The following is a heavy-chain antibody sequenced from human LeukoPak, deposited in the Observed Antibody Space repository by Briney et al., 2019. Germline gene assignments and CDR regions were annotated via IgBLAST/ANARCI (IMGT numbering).Heavy chain of an antibody. V-gene: IGHV1-69*04. D-gene: IGHD6-13*01. J-gene: IGHJ3*02. Sequence: ASVKVSCKASGGTFSSYAISWVRQAPGQGLEWMGRIIPILGIANYAQKFQGRVTITADKPKSPAYVELSSLRSEDTAVYYCAPEPGPYSSSWYGGAFDIWGQGTMVTVSS. CDR1: GGTFSSYA. CDR3: APEPGPYSSSWYGGAFDI. CDR2: IIPILGIA.